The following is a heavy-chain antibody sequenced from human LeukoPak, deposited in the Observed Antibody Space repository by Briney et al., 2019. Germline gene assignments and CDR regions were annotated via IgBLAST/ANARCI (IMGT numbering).Heavy chain of an antibody. D-gene: IGHD4-17*01. V-gene: IGHV3-30*02. Sequence: GGSLRLSCAASGFTFSSYGMHGVRQAPGKGLEWVAFIRYDGSNKYYADSVKGRFTISRDNSKNTLYLQMNSLRAEDTAVYHCAKPSGTTGLFYYYYYMDVWGKGTTVTVSS. CDR1: GFTFSSYG. CDR3: AKPSGTTGLFYYYYYMDV. J-gene: IGHJ6*03. CDR2: IRYDGSNK.